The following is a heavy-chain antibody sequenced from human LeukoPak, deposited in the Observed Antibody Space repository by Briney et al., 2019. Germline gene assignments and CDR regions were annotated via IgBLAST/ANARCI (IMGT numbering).Heavy chain of an antibody. CDR2: INPSGGST. CDR1: GYTFTSYY. CDR3: ARGGPDYYDTPGI. D-gene: IGHD3-22*01. J-gene: IGHJ3*02. Sequence: ASVKVSCKASGYTFTSYYMHWVRQAPGQGLEWMGIINPSGGSTSYAQKFQGRVTMTRDMSTSTVYMELSSLRFEDTAVYYCARGGPDYYDTPGIWGQGTMVTVSS. V-gene: IGHV1-46*01.